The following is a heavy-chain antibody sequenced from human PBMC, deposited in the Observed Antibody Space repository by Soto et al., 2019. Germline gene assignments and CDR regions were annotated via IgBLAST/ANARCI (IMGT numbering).Heavy chain of an antibody. V-gene: IGHV1-3*01. CDR3: ARDAVDFWSGYYTGGFDY. CDR1: GYTFTSYA. D-gene: IGHD3-3*01. Sequence: QVQLVQSGAEVKKPGASVKVSCKASGYTFTSYAMHWVRQAPGQRLEWMGWINAGNGNTKYSQKFQGRVTITRDTSASRAYMELSSLRSEDTAVYYCARDAVDFWSGYYTGGFDYWGQGTLVTVSS. CDR2: INAGNGNT. J-gene: IGHJ4*02.